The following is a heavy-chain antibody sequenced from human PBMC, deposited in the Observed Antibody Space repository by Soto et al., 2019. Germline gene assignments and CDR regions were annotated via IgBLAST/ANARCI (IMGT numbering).Heavy chain of an antibody. D-gene: IGHD3-10*01. CDR2: ISGTGDNT. CDR3: AKDNGNYASGTSSH. Sequence: EVQLLESGGGLVQPGGSLRLSCAASGFTFGSYAMNWVRQAPGKGLEWVSLISGTGDNTEYANSVKGRFTISRDYSKTTVFLQMDSLRAEDTAVYFCAKDNGNYASGTSSHWGQGTLVTVSS. CDR1: GFTFGSYA. J-gene: IGHJ4*02. V-gene: IGHV3-23*01.